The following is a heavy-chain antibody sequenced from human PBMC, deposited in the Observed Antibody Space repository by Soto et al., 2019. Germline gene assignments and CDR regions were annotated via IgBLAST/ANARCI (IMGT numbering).Heavy chain of an antibody. CDR1: GFTFSSYG. Sequence: SLRLSCAASGFTFSSYGMHWVRQAPGKGLEWVAVIWYDGSNKYYADSVKGRFTISRDNSKNTLYLQMNSLRAEDTAVYYCARDDIVVVPAANPPHYYYYYGMDVWGQGTTVTVSS. J-gene: IGHJ6*02. V-gene: IGHV3-33*01. CDR3: ARDDIVVVPAANPPHYYYYYGMDV. D-gene: IGHD2-2*01. CDR2: IWYDGSNK.